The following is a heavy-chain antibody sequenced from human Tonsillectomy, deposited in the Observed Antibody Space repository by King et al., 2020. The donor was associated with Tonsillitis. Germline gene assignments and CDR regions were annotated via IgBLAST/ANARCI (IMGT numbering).Heavy chain of an antibody. J-gene: IGHJ4*02. D-gene: IGHD5-18*01. CDR3: ARGHRGGYIHY. V-gene: IGHV4-34*01. CDR1: GGSFSGYY. Sequence: VQLQQWGAGLLKPSETLSLTCAVYGGSFSGYYWSWIRQPPGKGLEWSGEINHSGSTNYNPSLKSRVTISVDTSKNQFSLKLSSVTAADTAVYYCARGHRGGYIHYWGQGTLVTVSS. CDR2: INHSGST.